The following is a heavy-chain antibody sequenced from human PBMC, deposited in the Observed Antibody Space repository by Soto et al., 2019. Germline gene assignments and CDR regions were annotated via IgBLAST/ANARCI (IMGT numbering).Heavy chain of an antibody. Sequence: ASVKVSCKASGYTFTSYAMHWVRQAPGQRLEWIGWINAGNGNTKYSQKFQGRVTITRDTSASTAYMELSSLRSEDTAVYYCARGPQYYYDSSGYYVDYWGQGTLVTVSS. CDR3: ARGPQYYYDSSGYYVDY. J-gene: IGHJ4*02. V-gene: IGHV1-3*01. D-gene: IGHD3-22*01. CDR2: INAGNGNT. CDR1: GYTFTSYA.